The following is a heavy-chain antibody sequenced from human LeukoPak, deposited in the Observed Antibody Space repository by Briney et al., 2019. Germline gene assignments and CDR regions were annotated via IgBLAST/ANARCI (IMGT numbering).Heavy chain of an antibody. CDR1: GYSFTSYW. Sequence: PGESLKISCKGSGYSFTSYWIGWVRQMPGKGLEWMGFIYPGDSDTRYSPSFQGQVTISADKSISTAYLQWSSLKASDTAMYYCARQRYYYGSGSPYYFDYWGQGTLVTVSS. V-gene: IGHV5-51*01. CDR2: IYPGDSDT. D-gene: IGHD3-10*01. J-gene: IGHJ4*02. CDR3: ARQRYYYGSGSPYYFDY.